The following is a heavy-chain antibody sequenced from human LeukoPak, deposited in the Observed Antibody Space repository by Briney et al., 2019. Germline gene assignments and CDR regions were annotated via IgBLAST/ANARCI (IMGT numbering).Heavy chain of an antibody. CDR2: ISAYNGNT. CDR3: ARDGGYGDYGSGYYYMDV. CDR1: GYTFTSYG. V-gene: IGHV1-18*01. Sequence: GASVKVSCKASGYTFTSYGISWVRQAPGQGLEWMGWISAYNGNTNYAQKLQGRVTMTTDTSTSTAYMELRSLRSDDTAVYYCARDGGYGDYGSGYYYMDVWGKGTTVTISS. J-gene: IGHJ6*03. D-gene: IGHD4-17*01.